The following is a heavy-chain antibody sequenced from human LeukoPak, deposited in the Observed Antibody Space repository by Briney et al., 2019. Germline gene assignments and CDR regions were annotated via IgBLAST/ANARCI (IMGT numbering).Heavy chain of an antibody. J-gene: IGHJ4*02. CDR1: GFTFSSYA. CDR2: IRGSGGST. D-gene: IGHD3-16*01. V-gene: IGHV3-23*01. Sequence: GGSLRLSCAASGFTFSSYAMSWVRQAPGKGLEWVSAIRGSGGSTYYADSVKGRFTISRDNAKNSLYLQMNSLRAEDTAVYYCASTMTTMPPSDYWGQGTLVTVSS. CDR3: ASTMTTMPPSDY.